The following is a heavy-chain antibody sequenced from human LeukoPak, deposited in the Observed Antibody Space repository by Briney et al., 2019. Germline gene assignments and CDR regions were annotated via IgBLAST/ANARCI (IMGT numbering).Heavy chain of an antibody. CDR2: ISSSGFKT. D-gene: IGHD1-26*01. CDR3: AKDRSIGTYYTFDH. J-gene: IGHJ4*02. CDR1: GFTFTHYA. Sequence: GGSLRLSCASSGFTFTHYAMPWVRQARGRGLEWVSSISSSGFKTYYAESVKGRLTVSRDNSKNNLYLQMSSLTAADTAVYYCAKDRSIGTYYTFDHWGQGTLVTVSS. V-gene: IGHV3-23*01.